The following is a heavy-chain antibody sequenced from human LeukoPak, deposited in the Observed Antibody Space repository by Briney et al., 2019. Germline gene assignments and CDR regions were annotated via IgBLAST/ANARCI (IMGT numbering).Heavy chain of an antibody. Sequence: GGSLRLSCAASGFXFSDYFIIWIRQAPGKGLEWISYISGNSVFTNYADSVQGRFTISRDNAKNSLYLQMNSLSAEDTAVYYCARDQAYAFDIWGQGTMVTVSS. V-gene: IGHV3-11*05. J-gene: IGHJ3*02. CDR2: ISGNSVFT. CDR1: GFXFSDYF. CDR3: ARDQAYAFDI.